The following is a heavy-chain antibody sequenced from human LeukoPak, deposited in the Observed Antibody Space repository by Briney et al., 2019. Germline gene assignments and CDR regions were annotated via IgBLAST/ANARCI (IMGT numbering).Heavy chain of an antibody. Sequence: ASVKVSCKASGYTFTGYGISWVRQAPGQGLEWMGWISAYNGNTNYAQKLQGRVTMATDTSTSTAYMELRSLRSDDTAVYYCARTFLEWLSPRYLDYWGQGTLVTVYS. J-gene: IGHJ4*02. D-gene: IGHD3-3*02. CDR2: ISAYNGNT. V-gene: IGHV1-18*01. CDR1: GYTFTGYG. CDR3: ARTFLEWLSPRYLDY.